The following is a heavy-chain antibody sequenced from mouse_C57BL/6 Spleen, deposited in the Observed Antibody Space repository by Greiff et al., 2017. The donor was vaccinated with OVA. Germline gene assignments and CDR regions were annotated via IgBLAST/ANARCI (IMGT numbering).Heavy chain of an antibody. CDR2: SRNKANDYTT. CDR1: GFTFSDFY. CDR3: ARDARWLGYFDV. D-gene: IGHD2-3*01. V-gene: IGHV7-1*01. Sequence: EVHLVESGGGLVQSGRSLRLSCATSGFTFSDFYMEWVRQAPGKGLEWIAASRNKANDYTTEYSASVKGRFIVSRDTSQSILYLQMNALRAEDTAIYYCARDARWLGYFDVWGTGTTVTVSS. J-gene: IGHJ1*03.